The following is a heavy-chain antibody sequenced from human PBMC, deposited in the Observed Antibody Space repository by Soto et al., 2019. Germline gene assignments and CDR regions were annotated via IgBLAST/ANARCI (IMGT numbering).Heavy chain of an antibody. CDR2: IKQDGSER. CDR3: AREDTYGLYVDY. Sequence: EVQLVESGGGLVQPGGSQRLSCAASGFTFSSHWMTWVRQAPGKGLEWVANIKQDGSERYYVDSVKGRFSISRDNAESSLCLQMTGLRAEDTAVYYCAREDTYGLYVDYWGQGTLVTVSS. V-gene: IGHV3-7*01. CDR1: GFTFSSHW. D-gene: IGHD5-18*01. J-gene: IGHJ4*02.